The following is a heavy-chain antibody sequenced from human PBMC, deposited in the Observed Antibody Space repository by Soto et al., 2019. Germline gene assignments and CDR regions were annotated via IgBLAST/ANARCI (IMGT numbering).Heavy chain of an antibody. J-gene: IGHJ4*02. Sequence: PGGSLSLSCSASGFVFGDYAVTWVRQAPGKGLEWVGVGRGETYGGSTEYAASVKGRFRISRDDSESIAYLQMTGLKTEDTAVYYCTGGSGTSGWYVDYWGKGTLVTVSS. CDR1: GFVFGDYA. CDR3: TGGSGTSGWYVDY. D-gene: IGHD6-13*01. V-gene: IGHV3-49*04. CDR2: GRGETYGGST.